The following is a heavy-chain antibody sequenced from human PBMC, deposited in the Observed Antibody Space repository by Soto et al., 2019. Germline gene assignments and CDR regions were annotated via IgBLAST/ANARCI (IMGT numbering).Heavy chain of an antibody. J-gene: IGHJ4*02. CDR2: ISSDGYTK. Sequence: GESLKISCSASGFTFSTFAVHWVRQAPGKGLEWVAVISSDGYTKYYTDSVKGRFTISRDNSKNTLYLQMNSLRAEDTAVYYCAKDRSSGWYASKYYFDYWGQGTLVTVSS. V-gene: IGHV3-30-3*01. CDR1: GFTFSTFA. D-gene: IGHD6-19*01. CDR3: AKDRSSGWYASKYYFDY.